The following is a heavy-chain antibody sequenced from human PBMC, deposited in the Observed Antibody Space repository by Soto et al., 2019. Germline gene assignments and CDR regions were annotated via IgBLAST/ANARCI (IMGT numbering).Heavy chain of an antibody. J-gene: IGHJ4*02. V-gene: IGHV3-30*18. CDR1: GFTFSSYG. CDR2: ISYDGSNK. CDR3: AKSPPLAAAEYYFDY. D-gene: IGHD6-13*01. Sequence: HPGGSLRLSCAASGFTFSSYGMHWVRQAPGKGLEWVAVISYDGSNKYYADSVKGRFTISRDNSKNTLYLQMNSLRAEDTAVYYCAKSPPLAAAEYYFDYWGQGTLVTVSS.